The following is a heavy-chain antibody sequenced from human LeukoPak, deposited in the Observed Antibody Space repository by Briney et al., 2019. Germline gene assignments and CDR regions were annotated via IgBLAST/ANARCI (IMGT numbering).Heavy chain of an antibody. CDR1: GFIFNNFC. Sequence: GSLRLSCTAPGFIFNNFCLMWVRQAPGKGLEWVSAISNDGGGTTYADFVKGRFTIPRDNSKNTLFLQMNSLRAEDTALYYCAKGSSGYFADLWGQGTLVTVSS. D-gene: IGHD3-22*01. CDR3: AKGSSGYFADL. CDR2: ISNDGGGT. V-gene: IGHV3-23*01. J-gene: IGHJ5*02.